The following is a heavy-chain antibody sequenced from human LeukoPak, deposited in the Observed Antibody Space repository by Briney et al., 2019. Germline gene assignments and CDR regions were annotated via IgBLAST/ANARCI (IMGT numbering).Heavy chain of an antibody. J-gene: IGHJ3*02. CDR2: IVVVSGNT. CDR3: AGGYYVSSGYYYDAFDI. V-gene: IGHV1-58*02. CDR1: GFTFTSSA. D-gene: IGHD3-22*01. Sequence: TSVNFSCKASGFTFTSSAMQSVRQARGQRVKWIGWIVVVSGNTNYAQKFQERVTITRDMSTSTAYMELSSLRSEDTAVYYCAGGYYVSSGYYYDAFDIWGQGTMVTVSS.